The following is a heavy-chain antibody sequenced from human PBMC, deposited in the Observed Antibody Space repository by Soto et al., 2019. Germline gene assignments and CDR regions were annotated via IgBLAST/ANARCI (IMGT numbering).Heavy chain of an antibody. CDR1: GFTFSTYG. V-gene: IGHV3-30*18. D-gene: IGHD4-17*01. CDR3: VKGAVTTSLYYFDY. Sequence: QVQLVESGGGVVQPGRSLRLSCAASGFTFSTYGVHWVRQAPGKGLEWVAVISSDGREKYYAGSVKGRVSISRDNSKSTLYLQMDSLRVEDTAVYYCVKGAVTTSLYYFDYWGQGTLVSVSS. J-gene: IGHJ4*02. CDR2: ISSDGREK.